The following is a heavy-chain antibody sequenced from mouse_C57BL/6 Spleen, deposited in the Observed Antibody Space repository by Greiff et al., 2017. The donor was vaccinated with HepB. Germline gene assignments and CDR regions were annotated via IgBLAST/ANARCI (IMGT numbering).Heavy chain of an antibody. CDR3: ARRELGYYYAMDY. J-gene: IGHJ4*01. D-gene: IGHD4-1*01. V-gene: IGHV1-54*01. Sequence: VKLQESGAELVRPGTSVKVSCKASGYAFTNYLIEWVKQRPGQGLEWIGVINPGSGGTNYNEKFKGKATLTADKSSSTAYMQLSSLTSEDSAVYFCARRELGYYYAMDYWGQGTSVTVSS. CDR1: GYAFTNYL. CDR2: INPGSGGT.